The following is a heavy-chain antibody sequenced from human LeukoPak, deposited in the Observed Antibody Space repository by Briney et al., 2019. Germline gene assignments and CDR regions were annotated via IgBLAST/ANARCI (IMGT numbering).Heavy chain of an antibody. CDR3: AREGNSGYDWNY. V-gene: IGHV3-33*01. Sequence: QPGRSLRLSCAASGFTFSSYGMHWVRQCPSKGLEWVAVIWYDGSNKHYADSVKGRFTISRDNSKNTLYLQMNSLRAEDTAVYYCAREGNSGYDWNYWGQGTLVTVSS. J-gene: IGHJ4*02. CDR1: GFTFSSYG. D-gene: IGHD5-12*01. CDR2: IWYDGSNK.